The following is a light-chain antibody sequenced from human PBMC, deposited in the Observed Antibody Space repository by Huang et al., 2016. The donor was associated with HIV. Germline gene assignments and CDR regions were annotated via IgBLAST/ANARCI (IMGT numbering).Light chain of an antibody. J-gene: IGKJ2*01. CDR2: MGS. CDR1: QSILHSNGYKY. CDR3: RQAQQTPYT. Sequence: DIVMTQSPLSLAVTPGEPASISCRASQSILHSNGYKYQDWYVQKTGQSPQRLIYMGSNRASGGPDRISGGGSGVEFTLKISRVEAEDVGVYYCRQAQQTPYTFGPGTKLEIK. V-gene: IGKV2-28*01.